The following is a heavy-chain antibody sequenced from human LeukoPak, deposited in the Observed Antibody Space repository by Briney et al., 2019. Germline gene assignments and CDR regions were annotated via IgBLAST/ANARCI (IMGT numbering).Heavy chain of an antibody. CDR3: ARGFISSGYDIPYYYYYMDV. V-gene: IGHV1-69*05. D-gene: IGHD5-12*01. CDR2: IIPIFGTA. J-gene: IGHJ6*03. CDR1: GGTFSSYA. Sequence: GSSVKVSCKASGGTFSSYAISWVRQAPGQGLEWMGGIIPIFGTANYAQKFQGRVTTTTDESTSTAYMELSSLRSEDTAVYYCARGFISSGYDIPYYYYYMDVWGKGTTVTVSS.